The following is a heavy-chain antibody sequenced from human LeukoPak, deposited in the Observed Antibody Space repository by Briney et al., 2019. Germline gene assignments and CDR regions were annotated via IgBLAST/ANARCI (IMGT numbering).Heavy chain of an antibody. CDR1: GFIFSDYY. CDR3: ARVGNSGSYFSPFDY. D-gene: IGHD1-26*01. Sequence: GGPLRLSCAASGFIFSDYYMSWIRQAPGKGLEWVSYISGSSRIYTNYADSVKGQFTISRDNAKNSLYLQMNSLRAEDTAVYYCARVGNSGSYFSPFDYWGQGTLVTVSS. J-gene: IGHJ4*02. V-gene: IGHV3-11*06. CDR2: ISGSSRIYT.